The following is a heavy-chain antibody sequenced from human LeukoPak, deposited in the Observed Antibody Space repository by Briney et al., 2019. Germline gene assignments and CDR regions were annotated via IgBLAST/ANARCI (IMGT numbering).Heavy chain of an antibody. V-gene: IGHV3-53*01. J-gene: IGHJ4*02. D-gene: IGHD1-7*01. CDR1: GFTVSSNY. CDR2: IYSGGST. Sequence: GGSLRLSCAASGFTVSSNYMSWVRQAPGKGLEWVSVIYSGGSTYYADSVKGRFTISRDNSKNTLYLQMNSLRAEDTAVYYCARARTGTTALGYWGQGTLVTVSS. CDR3: ARARTGTTALGY.